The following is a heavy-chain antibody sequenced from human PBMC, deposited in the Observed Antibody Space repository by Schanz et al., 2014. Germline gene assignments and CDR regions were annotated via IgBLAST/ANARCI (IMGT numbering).Heavy chain of an antibody. CDR2: IIPSLGLA. Sequence: QVQLVQSGAEVKKPGSSVKVSCKASGGTFSSFGINWVRQAPGQGLEWMGRIIPSLGLAKYEQKFQDKVTITADTSTTTAYMELSGLRSEDTAMYYCATGKGDILTGRYWGQGTLVTVSS. V-gene: IGHV1-69*04. CDR3: ATGKGDILTGRY. CDR1: GGTFSSFG. D-gene: IGHD3-9*01. J-gene: IGHJ4*02.